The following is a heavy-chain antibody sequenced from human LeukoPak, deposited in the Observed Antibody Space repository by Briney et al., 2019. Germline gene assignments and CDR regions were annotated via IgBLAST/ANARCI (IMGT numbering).Heavy chain of an antibody. CDR3: ARDTAAAEIWYYFDY. D-gene: IGHD6-13*01. CDR2: INWNGGST. CDR1: GFTFDDYG. Sequence: GGSLRRSCAASGFTFDDYGMSWVRQAQGKGLEWVSGINWNGGSTGYADSVKGRFTISRDNAKNSLYLQMNSLRAEDTALYYCARDTAAAEIWYYFDYWGQGTLVTVSS. J-gene: IGHJ4*02. V-gene: IGHV3-20*04.